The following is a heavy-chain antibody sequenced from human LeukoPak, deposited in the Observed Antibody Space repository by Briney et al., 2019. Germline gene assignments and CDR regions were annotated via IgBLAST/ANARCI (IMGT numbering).Heavy chain of an antibody. V-gene: IGHV4-59*01. J-gene: IGHJ5*02. CDR1: GDSISSYY. CDR2: IYYSGST. Sequence: SETLSLTCTVSGDSISSYYWSWIRQPPGKGLEWIGYIYYSGSTNYNPSLKSRVTISVDTSKNQFSLKLSSVTAAATAVYYCARRMVRGPYNWFDPWGQGTLVTVSS. D-gene: IGHD3-10*01. CDR3: ARRMVRGPYNWFDP.